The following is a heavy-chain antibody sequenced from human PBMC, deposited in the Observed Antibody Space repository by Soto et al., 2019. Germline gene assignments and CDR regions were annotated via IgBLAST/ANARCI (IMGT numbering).Heavy chain of an antibody. CDR1: GNTFTSYD. D-gene: IGHD3-10*01. CDR2: INPNSGNI. CDR3: ARGRASGSYYLLDY. V-gene: IGHV1-8*01. J-gene: IGHJ4*02. Sequence: ASVKVSCKASGNTFTSYDINWVRQATGHGVEWMGWINPNSGNIGYAQKFQGRVTMTRDTAIRRAYMEVSRLRSDDTAVYYCARGRASGSYYLLDYWGQGTLVSVSS.